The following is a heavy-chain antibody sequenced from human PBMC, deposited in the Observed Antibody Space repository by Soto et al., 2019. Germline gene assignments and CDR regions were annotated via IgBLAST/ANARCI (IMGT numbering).Heavy chain of an antibody. CDR3: ARPGDSSSWYYFDY. D-gene: IGHD6-13*01. J-gene: IGHJ4*02. V-gene: IGHV1-69*04. CDR1: GGTFSSYA. Sequence: ASVKVSCKASGGTFSSYAISWVRQAPGQGLEWMGRIIPILGIANYAQKFQGRVTITADKSTSTAYMELSSLRSEDTAVYYCARPGDSSSWYYFDYWGQGTLVTVSS. CDR2: IIPILGIA.